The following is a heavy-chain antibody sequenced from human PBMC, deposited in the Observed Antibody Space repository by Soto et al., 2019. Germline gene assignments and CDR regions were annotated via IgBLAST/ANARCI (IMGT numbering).Heavy chain of an antibody. V-gene: IGHV4-39*01. CDR2: FYYSEST. CDR3: ATITIFGVVPNYFDY. Sequence: SETLSLTCAVSGSSISSSSYYWGWIRQPPGKGLEWIGSFYYSESTYYNPSLKSRVTISVDTSKNQFSLKLSSVTAADTAVYYCATITIFGVVPNYFDYWGQGTLVTVSS. D-gene: IGHD3-3*01. CDR1: GSSISSSSYY. J-gene: IGHJ4*02.